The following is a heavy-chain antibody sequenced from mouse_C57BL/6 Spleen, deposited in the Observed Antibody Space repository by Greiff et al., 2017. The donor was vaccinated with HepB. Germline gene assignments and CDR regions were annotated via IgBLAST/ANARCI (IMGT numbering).Heavy chain of an antibody. Sequence: EVKLMESGPGLVKPSQSLSLTCSVTGYSITSGYYWNWIRQFPGNKLEWMGYISYDGSNNYNPSLKNRISITRDTSTNQFFLKLNSVTTEDTATYYCAKEQNDYDGYFDVWGTGTTVTVSS. CDR3: AKEQNDYDGYFDV. CDR2: ISYDGSN. CDR1: GYSITSGYY. J-gene: IGHJ1*03. V-gene: IGHV3-6*01. D-gene: IGHD2-4*01.